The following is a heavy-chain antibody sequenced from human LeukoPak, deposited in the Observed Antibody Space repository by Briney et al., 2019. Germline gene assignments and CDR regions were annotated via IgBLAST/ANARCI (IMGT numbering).Heavy chain of an antibody. CDR1: GYTFTGYY. D-gene: IGHD5-24*01. CDR3: ARAHKRWLQLRGDSHRLDY. Sequence: ASVKVSCKASGYTFTGYYMHWVRQAPGQGLEWMGWINPNSGGTNYAQKFQGRVTMTRDTSISTAYMELSRLRSDDTAVYYCARAHKRWLQLRGDSHRLDYWGQGTLVTVSS. CDR2: INPNSGGT. J-gene: IGHJ4*02. V-gene: IGHV1-2*02.